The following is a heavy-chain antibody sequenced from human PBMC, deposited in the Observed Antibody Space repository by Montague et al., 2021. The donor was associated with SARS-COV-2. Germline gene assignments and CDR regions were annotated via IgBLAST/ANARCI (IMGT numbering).Heavy chain of an antibody. CDR3: ARGGAFDP. D-gene: IGHD3-16*01. V-gene: IGHV4-59*08. CDR2: VYYNGDT. CDR1: GGSIASHY. J-gene: IGHJ5*02. Sequence: SETLSLTCTVSGGSIASHYWNWIRQSPGKRPEWIGYVYYNGDTKYNPSLQSRVTISIDTSENQFSLRLNSVTAADTAVYFCARGGAFDPWGQGTLVTVSS.